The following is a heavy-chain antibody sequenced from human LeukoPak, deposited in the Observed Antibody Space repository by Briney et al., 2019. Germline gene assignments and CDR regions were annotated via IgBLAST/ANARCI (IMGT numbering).Heavy chain of an antibody. J-gene: IGHJ4*02. V-gene: IGHV3-53*01. Sequence: GGSLRLSCAASGFTVSSNYMSWVRQAPGKGLEWVSVIYSGGSTYYADSVKGRFTISRDNSKNTLYLQMNSLRAEDTAVYYCASGVYDSSGYLSDWGQGTLVTVSS. CDR2: IYSGGST. CDR3: ASGVYDSSGYLSD. CDR1: GFTVSSNY. D-gene: IGHD3-22*01.